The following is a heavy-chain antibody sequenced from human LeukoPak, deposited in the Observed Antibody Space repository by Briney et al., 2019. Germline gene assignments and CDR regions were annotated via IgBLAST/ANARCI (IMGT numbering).Heavy chain of an antibody. CDR1: GASISSSSYC. D-gene: IGHD1-26*01. CDR3: ARHKWDSAWYFDV. Sequence: SETLSLTCSVSGASISSSSYCWGWLRQSPGRGLEWIGGIYYSANTYCSPSLRSRVTVSVDTSKNQFSLKLNSVTAADTAVYYCARHKWDSAWYFDVWGRGTLVTVSS. V-gene: IGHV4-39*01. J-gene: IGHJ2*01. CDR2: IYYSANT.